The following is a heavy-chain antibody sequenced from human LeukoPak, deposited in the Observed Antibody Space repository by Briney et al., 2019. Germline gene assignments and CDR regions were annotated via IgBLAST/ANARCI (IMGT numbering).Heavy chain of an antibody. V-gene: IGHV3-23*01. D-gene: IGHD2-21*01. J-gene: IGHJ4*02. CDR3: ARAADGTIPRSFDY. Sequence: QPGGSLRLSCAASGFTFSSYAMSWVRQAPGKGLEWVSAISGSGGSTYYADSVKGRFTISRDNSRNTLSLQMNSLRAEDTAVYYCARAADGTIPRSFDYWGQGTLVTVSS. CDR2: ISGSGGST. CDR1: GFTFSSYA.